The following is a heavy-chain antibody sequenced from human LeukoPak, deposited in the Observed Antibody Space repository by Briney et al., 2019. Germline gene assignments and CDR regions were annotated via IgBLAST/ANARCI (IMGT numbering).Heavy chain of an antibody. CDR3: ARNCSGGSCYPNFDY. J-gene: IGHJ4*02. CDR2: ISAYNGNT. CDR1: GYTFTSYG. D-gene: IGHD2-15*01. V-gene: IGHV1-18*01. Sequence: ASAKVSCKASGYTFTSYGISWVRQAPGQGLEWMGWISAYNGNTNYAQKLQGRVTMTTNTSTSTAYMELRSLRSDDTAVYYCARNCSGGSCYPNFDYWGQGTLVTVSS.